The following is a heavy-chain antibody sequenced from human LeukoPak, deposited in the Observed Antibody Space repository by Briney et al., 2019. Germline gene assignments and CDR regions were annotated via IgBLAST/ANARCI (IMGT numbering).Heavy chain of an antibody. V-gene: IGHV1-69*04. CDR1: GGTFSSYA. CDR3: ARDQGNTMIVVDSAFDY. Sequence: SVKVSCKASGGTFSSYAISWVRQAPGQGLEWMGRIIPILGIANYAQKFQGRVTITADKSTSTAYMELSSLRSEDTAVYYCARDQGNTMIVVDSAFDYWGQGTLVAVSS. D-gene: IGHD3-22*01. CDR2: IIPILGIA. J-gene: IGHJ4*02.